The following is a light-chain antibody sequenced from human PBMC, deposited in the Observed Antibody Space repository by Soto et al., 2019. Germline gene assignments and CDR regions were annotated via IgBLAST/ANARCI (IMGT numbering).Light chain of an antibody. V-gene: IGKV1-9*01. Sequence: IQLTQSPSSLSASVGDSVTITCRASQGISRYLAWYQQKAGRAPKLLISAASTLQSGVPSRFSGSGSGTDFTLIISSLQPEDFATYYCQQLNTYPVTFGGGTKVDVK. J-gene: IGKJ4*01. CDR3: QQLNTYPVT. CDR1: QGISRY. CDR2: AAS.